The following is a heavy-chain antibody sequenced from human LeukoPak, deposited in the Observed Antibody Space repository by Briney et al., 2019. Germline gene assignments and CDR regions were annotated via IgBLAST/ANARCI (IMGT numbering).Heavy chain of an antibody. Sequence: GGPLRLSCAASGFTFSSYWMNWARQAPGKGLEWVASINHNGNVNYYVDSVKGRFTISRDNAKNSLYLQMSNLSAEDTAVYFCVVTPPQGFDYWGQGTLVTVSS. D-gene: IGHD4-23*01. CDR2: INHNGNVN. CDR1: GFTFSSYW. J-gene: IGHJ4*02. CDR3: VVTPPQGFDY. V-gene: IGHV3-7*03.